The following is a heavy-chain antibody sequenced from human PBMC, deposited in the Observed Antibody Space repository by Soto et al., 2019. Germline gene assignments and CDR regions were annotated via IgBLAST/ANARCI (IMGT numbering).Heavy chain of an antibody. CDR2: VDAGNGNT. V-gene: IGHV1-3*05. D-gene: IGHD2-21*01. Sequence: QVQLVQSGAEEKKPGASVKVSCKASGYTFTSYAMHWVRQAPGQRLEWMGWVDAGNGNTKYSQKFQGRVTITRDTSASTAYMDLSSLRSDGTAVYYCARSIVVAGALGDCGRGTLVTLAS. CDR3: ARSIVVAGALGD. J-gene: IGHJ4*02. CDR1: GYTFTSYA.